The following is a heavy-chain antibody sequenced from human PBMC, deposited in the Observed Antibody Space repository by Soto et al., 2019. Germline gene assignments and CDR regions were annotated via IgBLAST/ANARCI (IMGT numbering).Heavy chain of an antibody. J-gene: IGHJ5*02. CDR2: INHSGST. CDR3: ARGLRATVTHGGVASWFDP. V-gene: IGHV4-34*01. Sequence: SETLSLTCAVSGGSFSGDYWSLIRQPPGKGLEWIGEINHSGSTNYNPSLKSRVTISVDTSKNQFSLKLSSVTAADTAVYYCARGLRATVTHGGVASWFDPWGQGTLVTVSS. D-gene: IGHD4-17*01. CDR1: GGSFSGDY.